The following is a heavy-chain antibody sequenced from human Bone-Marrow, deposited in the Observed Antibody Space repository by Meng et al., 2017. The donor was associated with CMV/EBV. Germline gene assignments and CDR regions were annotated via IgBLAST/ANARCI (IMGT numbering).Heavy chain of an antibody. D-gene: IGHD1-26*01. J-gene: IGHJ4*02. CDR1: GFTFSSYA. Sequence: GESLKISCAASGFTFSSYAMSWVRQAPGKGLEWVSVIYSGGSSTYYADSVKGRFTISRDNSKNTLYLQMNSLRAEDTAVYYCAKGLGGSDEPWGDYWGQGTLVTVSS. CDR3: AKGLGGSDEPWGDY. CDR2: IYSGGSST. V-gene: IGHV3-23*03.